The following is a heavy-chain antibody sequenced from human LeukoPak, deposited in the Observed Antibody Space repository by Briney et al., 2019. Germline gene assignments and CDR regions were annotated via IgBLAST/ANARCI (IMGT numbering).Heavy chain of an antibody. CDR2: ISGSGGST. V-gene: IGHV3-23*01. CDR3: AKDFPERADTHFDY. CDR1: GITLSNYG. J-gene: IGHJ4*02. Sequence: GGSLRLSCAVSGITLSNYGMSWVRQAPGKGLEWVSAISGSGGSTYYADSVKGRFTISRDNSKNTLYLQMNSLRAEDTAVYYCAKDFPERADTHFDYWGQGTLVTVPS.